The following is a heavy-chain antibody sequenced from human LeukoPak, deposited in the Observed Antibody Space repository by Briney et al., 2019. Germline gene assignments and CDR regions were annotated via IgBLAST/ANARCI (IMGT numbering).Heavy chain of an antibody. CDR2: MSYSVGRT. J-gene: IGHJ4*02. D-gene: IGHD1-1*01. V-gene: IGHV3-23*01. CDR1: GFTLSSYV. Sequence: PGVSLRLSCAASGFTLSSYVMSCVRESPGEGLEGGSGMSYSVGRTYYADYVKGRFTISRDNAKNTLYLQMNRLRAEDTAVYYCAQDRTPSNSAGDYFDYWGQGTLVTVSS. CDR3: AQDRTPSNSAGDYFDY.